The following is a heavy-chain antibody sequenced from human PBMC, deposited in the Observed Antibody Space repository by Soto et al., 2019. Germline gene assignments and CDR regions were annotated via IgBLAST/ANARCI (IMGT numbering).Heavy chain of an antibody. D-gene: IGHD6-6*01. J-gene: IGHJ3*02. CDR2: IYYSGST. V-gene: IGHV4-59*01. CDR3: AREYSSSSQSGGAFDI. CDR1: GGSISSYY. Sequence: SETLSLTCTVSGGSISSYYWSWIRQPPGKGLEWIGYIYYSGSTNYNPSLKSRVTISVDTSKNQFSLKLSSVTAADTAVYYCAREYSSSSQSGGAFDIWGQGTMVTVSS.